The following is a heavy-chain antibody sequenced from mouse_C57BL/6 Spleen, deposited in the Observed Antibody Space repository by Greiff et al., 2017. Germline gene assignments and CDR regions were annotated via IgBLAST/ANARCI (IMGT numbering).Heavy chain of an antibody. D-gene: IGHD1-1*01. V-gene: IGHV1-62-2*01. CDR1: GYTFTEYT. CDR3: ARHEEQGYGSSPAWFAY. CDR2: FYPGSGSI. J-gene: IGHJ3*01. Sequence: QVHVKQSGAELVKPGASVKLSCKASGYTFTEYTIHWVKQRSGQGLEWIGWFYPGSGSIKYNEKFKDKATLTADKSSSTVYMELSRLTSEDSAVYFCARHEEQGYGSSPAWFAYWGQGTLVTVSA.